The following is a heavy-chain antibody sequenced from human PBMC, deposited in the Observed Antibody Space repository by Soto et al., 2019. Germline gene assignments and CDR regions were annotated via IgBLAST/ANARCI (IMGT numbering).Heavy chain of an antibody. CDR1: GYTFTSYD. Sequence: ASVKVSCKASGYTFTSYDINWVRQATGQGLEWMGWMNPNSGNTGYAQKLQGRVTMTTDTSTSTAYMELRSLRSDDTAVYYCARDNGYESDYWGQGTLVTSPQ. D-gene: IGHD5-12*01. CDR2: MNPNSGNT. V-gene: IGHV1-8*01. J-gene: IGHJ4*02. CDR3: ARDNGYESDY.